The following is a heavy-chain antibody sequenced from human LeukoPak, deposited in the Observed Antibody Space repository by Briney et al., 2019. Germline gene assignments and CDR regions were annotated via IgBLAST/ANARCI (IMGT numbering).Heavy chain of an antibody. J-gene: IGHJ4*02. CDR2: MSRSGDII. D-gene: IGHD7-27*01. CDR3: ARDLAWGAFDY. V-gene: IGHV3-48*01. Sequence: GGSLRLSCAASGFTFSDYNMNWVRQVPGKGLESVSYMSRSGDIIYYADSVKGRFTISRDNSKNTLSLQMNSLRVEDTAVYYCARDLAWGAFDYWGQGTLVTVSS. CDR1: GFTFSDYN.